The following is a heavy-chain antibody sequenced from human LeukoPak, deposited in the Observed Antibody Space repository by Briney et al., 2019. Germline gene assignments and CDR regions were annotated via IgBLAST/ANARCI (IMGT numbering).Heavy chain of an antibody. Sequence: SGTLSLTCAVSGGSISSNKWWGWIRQPPGKGLEWIGSIYYSGSTYYNPSLKSRVTISVDTSKNQFSLKLSSVTAADTAVYYCAVGISVAGIDYWGQGTLVTVSS. CDR3: AVGISVAGIDY. J-gene: IGHJ4*02. CDR1: GGSISSNKW. CDR2: IYYSGST. D-gene: IGHD6-19*01. V-gene: IGHV4-39*07.